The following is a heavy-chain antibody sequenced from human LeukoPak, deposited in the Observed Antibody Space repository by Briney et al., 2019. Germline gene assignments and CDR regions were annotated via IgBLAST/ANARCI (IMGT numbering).Heavy chain of an antibody. V-gene: IGHV3-23*01. Sequence: GGSLRLSCAASGFTFSRYAMSWVRQAPGAGLGWVSAISGSGGSTYYTDSVKGRFTISRDNSKNTLYLQMNSLRAEDTAVYYCAKEGGQYYYDSSGSNRYFDSWGQGTLVTVSS. CDR3: AKEGGQYYYDSSGSNRYFDS. CDR1: GFTFSRYA. J-gene: IGHJ4*02. D-gene: IGHD3-22*01. CDR2: ISGSGGST.